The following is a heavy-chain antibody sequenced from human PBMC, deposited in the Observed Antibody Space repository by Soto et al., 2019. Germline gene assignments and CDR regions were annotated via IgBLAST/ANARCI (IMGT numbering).Heavy chain of an antibody. J-gene: IGHJ5*02. CDR1: GFTFSSYA. Sequence: QVQLVESGGGVVQPGRSLRLSCAASGFTFSSYAMHWVRQAPGKGLEWVAVISYDGSNKYYADSVKGRFTISRDNSKNTLYLQMNSLRAEDTAVYYCARDPGRWFDLWGQGTLVTVSS. V-gene: IGHV3-30-3*01. D-gene: IGHD1-26*01. CDR3: ARDPGRWFDL. CDR2: ISYDGSNK.